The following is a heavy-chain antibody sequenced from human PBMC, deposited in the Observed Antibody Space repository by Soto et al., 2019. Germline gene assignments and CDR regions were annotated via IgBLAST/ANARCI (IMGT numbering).Heavy chain of an antibody. V-gene: IGHV4-61*01. CDR3: AGERGAAADY. D-gene: IGHD6-13*01. CDR1: GGSVSSGSYY. Sequence: SETLSLTCTVSGGSVSSGSYYWSWIRQPPGKGLEWIGYIYYSGSTNYNPSLKSRVTISVDTSKNQFSLKLSSVTAADTAVYYCAGERGAAADYWGQGTLVTVSS. CDR2: IYYSGST. J-gene: IGHJ4*02.